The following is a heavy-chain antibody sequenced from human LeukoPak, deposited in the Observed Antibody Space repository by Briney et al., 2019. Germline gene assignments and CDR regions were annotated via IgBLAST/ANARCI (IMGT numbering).Heavy chain of an antibody. CDR2: INHSGST. CDR1: GGSFSGYY. CDR3: ARLSGYSSSRYGTNFDL. J-gene: IGHJ2*01. D-gene: IGHD6-13*01. V-gene: IGHV4-34*01. Sequence: KPSEALSLTCAVYGGSFSGYYWSWIRQPPGKGLEWIGEINHSGSTNYNPSLKSRVTISVDTSKNQFSLKLSSVTAADTAVYYCARLSGYSSSRYGTNFDLWGRGTLVTVSS.